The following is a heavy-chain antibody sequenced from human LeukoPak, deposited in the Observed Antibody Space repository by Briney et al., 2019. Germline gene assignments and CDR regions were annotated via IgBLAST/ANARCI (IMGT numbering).Heavy chain of an antibody. CDR3: ARHSYSGSPPYAFDI. D-gene: IGHD1-26*01. CDR2: IYYSGST. CDR1: GGSISSYY. Sequence: KPSETLSLTCTVSGGSISSYYWSWIRQPPGKGLEWIGYIYYSGSTNYNPSLKSRVTISVDTSKNQFSLKLSSVTAADTAVYYCARHSYSGSPPYAFDIWGQGTMVTVSS. J-gene: IGHJ3*02. V-gene: IGHV4-59*08.